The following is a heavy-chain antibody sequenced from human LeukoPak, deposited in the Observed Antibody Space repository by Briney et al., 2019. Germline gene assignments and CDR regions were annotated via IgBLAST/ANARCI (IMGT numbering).Heavy chain of an antibody. J-gene: IGHJ4*02. Sequence: SETLSLTCTVSGGSISSSSYYWGWIRQPPGKGLEWIGSIYYGGSTYYNLSLKSRVTISVDTSKNQFSLKLSSVTAADTAVYYCARQRGYSSYRPRRYYFDYWGQGTLVTVSS. CDR3: ARQRGYSSYRPRRYYFDY. V-gene: IGHV4-39*01. D-gene: IGHD5-18*01. CDR1: GGSISSSSYY. CDR2: IYYGGST.